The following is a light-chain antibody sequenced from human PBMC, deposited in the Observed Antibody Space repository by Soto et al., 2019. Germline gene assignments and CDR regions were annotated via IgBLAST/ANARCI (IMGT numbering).Light chain of an antibody. CDR3: QQYGSSPYT. J-gene: IGKJ2*01. CDR1: QRVSSSY. CDR2: GAS. Sequence: EIVLTQSPGTLSLSPGERATLSCRASQRVSSSYLGWYQQKPGRAPRLLIYGASSRATGIPDRFSGSGSGTDFTLTIIRLEPEDFTVYYCQQYGSSPYTFGRGTKLEIK. V-gene: IGKV3-20*01.